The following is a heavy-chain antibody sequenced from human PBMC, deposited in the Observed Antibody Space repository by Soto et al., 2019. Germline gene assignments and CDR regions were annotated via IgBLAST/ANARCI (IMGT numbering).Heavy chain of an antibody. CDR1: GGSISSSRCH. CDR2: IKYSGTT. CDR3: ARSRGGYFDY. Sequence: SETLSLTCTVTGGSISSSRCHWGWIRQPPGKGLEWIASIKYSGTTFYNPSPKSRVTLSVDTSKNQFALKLSSVTAADTAVYYCARSRGGYFDYWGQGTLVTVS. J-gene: IGHJ4*02. D-gene: IGHD3-22*01. V-gene: IGHV4-39*06.